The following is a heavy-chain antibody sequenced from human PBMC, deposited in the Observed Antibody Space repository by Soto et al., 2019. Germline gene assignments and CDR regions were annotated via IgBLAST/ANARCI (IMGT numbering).Heavy chain of an antibody. J-gene: IGHJ6*02. Sequence: GSLRLSCAASGFIFNNYVMTWVRQAPGKGLEWVSGVRGSGGSTHYADSVKGRFTISRDNAKNALYLQMNSLRDEDTAVYYCARVELWFGELYYYGMDVWGQGTTVTVSS. CDR3: ARVELWFGELYYYGMDV. D-gene: IGHD3-10*01. CDR1: GFIFNNYV. V-gene: IGHV3-23*01. CDR2: VRGSGGST.